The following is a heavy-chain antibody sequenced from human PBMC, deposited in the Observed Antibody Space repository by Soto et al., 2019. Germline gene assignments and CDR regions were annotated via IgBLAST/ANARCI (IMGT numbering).Heavy chain of an antibody. CDR2: ISGSGGST. Sequence: GALRLSCAASGFTFSSYAMSCVRQAPGKGLEWVSAISGSGGSTYYADSVKGRFTISRDNSKNTLYLQMNSLRAEDTAVYYCAKDSSVWFGESDNWFDPWGQGTLVTVSS. J-gene: IGHJ5*02. CDR1: GFTFSSYA. CDR3: AKDSSVWFGESDNWFDP. V-gene: IGHV3-23*01. D-gene: IGHD3-10*01.